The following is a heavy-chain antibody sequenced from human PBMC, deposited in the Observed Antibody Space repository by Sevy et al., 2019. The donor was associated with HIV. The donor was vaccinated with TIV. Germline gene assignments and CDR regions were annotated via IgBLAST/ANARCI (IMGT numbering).Heavy chain of an antibody. CDR3: ARDICLAVADYGMDV. V-gene: IGHV1-2*02. Sequence: ASVKVSCKGSGYTFTGYYMHWVRQAPGQGLEWMGWSNPNSGGKNYAQRFQRRVTMTRDTSISTAYMELSRLRSDDTAVYYCARDICLAVADYGMDVWGQGTTVTVSS. J-gene: IGHJ6*02. CDR2: SNPNSGGK. D-gene: IGHD6-19*01. CDR1: GYTFTGYY.